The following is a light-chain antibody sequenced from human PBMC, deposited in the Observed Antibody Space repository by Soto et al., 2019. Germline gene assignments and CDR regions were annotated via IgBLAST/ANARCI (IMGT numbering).Light chain of an antibody. V-gene: IGKV3-20*01. CDR2: GAS. CDR3: QQYGSSGT. CDR1: QSVTNNY. Sequence: DIVLTQSPGPLSLSPGERATLSCRASQSVTNNYLAWYQQKPGQAPRLLIDGASSRATGVPDRFSGTGSGTDFTLTISRLEPEDFAVYYCQQYGSSGTFGHGTKVDIK. J-gene: IGKJ1*01.